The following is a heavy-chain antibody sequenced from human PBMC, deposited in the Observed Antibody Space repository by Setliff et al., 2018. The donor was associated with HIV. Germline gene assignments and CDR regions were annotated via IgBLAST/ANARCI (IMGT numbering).Heavy chain of an antibody. V-gene: IGHV7-4-1*01. D-gene: IGHD4-17*01. Sequence: ASVKVSCKASGYTFNSHGINWVRQAPGQGLEWMGWINTNNGNPMYAQGFTGRFVFPSDTSVRTAYLQIVGLKNEETAVYFCARDDYANTDLDYWGPGTLVTVSS. CDR2: INTNNGNP. J-gene: IGHJ4*02. CDR1: GYTFNSHG. CDR3: ARDDYANTDLDY.